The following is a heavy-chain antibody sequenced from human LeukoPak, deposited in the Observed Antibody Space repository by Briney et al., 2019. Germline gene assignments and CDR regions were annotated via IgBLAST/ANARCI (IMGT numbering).Heavy chain of an antibody. J-gene: IGHJ5*02. Sequence: PGESLNISCKGSGYSFTSYWIGWVRQMPGKGLEWMGIIYPGDSVTRYSPSFQGQVTISADKSISTAYLQWSSLKASDTAMYYCARLMWGYQVHPSGWFDPWGQGTLVTVSS. D-gene: IGHD2-2*01. V-gene: IGHV5-51*01. CDR2: IYPGDSVT. CDR1: GYSFTSYW. CDR3: ARLMWGYQVHPSGWFDP.